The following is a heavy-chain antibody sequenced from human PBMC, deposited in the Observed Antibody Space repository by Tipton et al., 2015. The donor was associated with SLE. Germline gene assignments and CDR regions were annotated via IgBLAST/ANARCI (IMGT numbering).Heavy chain of an antibody. V-gene: IGHV1-18*01. CDR2: ISPYNGNT. Sequence: QSGAEVKKSGASVKVSCKASGYTFTSYGISWVRQAPGQGLEWMGWISPYNGNTNYAQKFQDRVTMTTDTSTSTAYMELRSLRSDDTAVYYCARGSDYGGFNWFDPWGQGTVVTVSS. D-gene: IGHD4-23*01. CDR1: GYTFTSYG. CDR3: ARGSDYGGFNWFDP. J-gene: IGHJ5*02.